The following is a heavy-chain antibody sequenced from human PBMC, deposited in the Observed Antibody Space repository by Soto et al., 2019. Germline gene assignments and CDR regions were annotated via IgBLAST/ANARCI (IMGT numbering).Heavy chain of an antibody. CDR3: TRSIGSGGVIGGFDY. CDR2: IIPMFDTP. CDR1: GGTFNTYA. Sequence: GASVKVSCKASGGTFNTYAMNWMRQAPGQGLEWMGGIIPMFDTPRYAQKFQGRVTITVDESTTTAYMELSSLRSDDTAVYYCTRSIGSGGVIGGFDYWGQGTLVTVSS. J-gene: IGHJ4*02. V-gene: IGHV1-69*13. D-gene: IGHD3-16*02.